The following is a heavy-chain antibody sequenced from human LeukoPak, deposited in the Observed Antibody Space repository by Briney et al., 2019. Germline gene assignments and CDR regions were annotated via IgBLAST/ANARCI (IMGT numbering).Heavy chain of an antibody. J-gene: IGHJ4*02. D-gene: IGHD1-1*01. CDR1: GGSISSSSYY. CDR3: ARARNWAADY. Sequence: SETLSLTCTVSGGSISSSSYYWGWIRQPPGKGLEWIGSIYYSGSTYYNPSLKSRVTISVDTSKNQFSLKLSSVTAADTAVYFCARARNWAADYWGQGTLVSVSS. CDR2: IYYSGST. V-gene: IGHV4-39*01.